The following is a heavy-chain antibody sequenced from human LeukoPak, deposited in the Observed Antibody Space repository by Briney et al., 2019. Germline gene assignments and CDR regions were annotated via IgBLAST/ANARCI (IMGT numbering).Heavy chain of an antibody. J-gene: IGHJ6*03. D-gene: IGHD3-10*01. V-gene: IGHV3-11*04. CDR3: AREDYGSGSYTSDYYYMDV. CDR1: GFTFSDYY. CDR2: ISSSGSTI. Sequence: GGSLRLSCAASGFTFSDYYMSWIRQAPGKGLEWVSYISSSGSTIYYADSVKGRFTISRDNAKNSLYLQMNSLRAEDTAVYYCAREDYGSGSYTSDYYYMDVWGKGTTVTVSS.